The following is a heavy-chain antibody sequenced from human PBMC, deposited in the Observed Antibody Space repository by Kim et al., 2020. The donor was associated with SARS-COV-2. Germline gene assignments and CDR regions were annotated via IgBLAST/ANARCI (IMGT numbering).Heavy chain of an antibody. J-gene: IGHJ6*02. CDR2: IYYSGST. CDR3: ARLRGYCSDGRCYGDYFGMDV. CDR1: RGFIDNRY. Sequence: SETLSLTCTVSRGFIDNRYWTWVRQPPGKGLEWIGYIYYSGSTNYNPSLKSRVTISLGSSKTQFSLKLNSVTAADTAVYYCARLRGYCSDGRCYGDYFGMDVWGRGTTVTVSS. V-gene: IGHV4-59*08. D-gene: IGHD2-15*01.